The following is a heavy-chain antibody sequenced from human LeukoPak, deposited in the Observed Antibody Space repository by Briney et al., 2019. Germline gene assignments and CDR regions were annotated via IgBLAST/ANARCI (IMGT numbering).Heavy chain of an antibody. V-gene: IGHV1-3*01. J-gene: IGHJ4*02. D-gene: IGHD1-14*01. CDR1: GYTFTTNA. CDR3: ARGSGSLDY. Sequence: ASVKVSCKASGYTFTTNAIHWVRQAPGQRLEWMGWINAGNGDTTYSQKFQDRVTIIRDRSASTAYMELSSLRSEDTAVYYCARGSGSLDYWGQGTQVIVSS. CDR2: INAGNGDT.